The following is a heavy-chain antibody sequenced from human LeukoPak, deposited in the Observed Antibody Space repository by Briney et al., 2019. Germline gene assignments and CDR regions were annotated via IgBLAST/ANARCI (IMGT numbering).Heavy chain of an antibody. J-gene: IGHJ4*02. CDR1: GYTFTGYY. D-gene: IGHD3-10*01. V-gene: IGHV1-2*02. CDR2: INPNSGGT. CDR3: ARERYYSSGNYNNRIDY. Sequence: GASVKGSCKASGYTFTGYYMHWVRQAPGQGLEWMGWINPNSGGTNYAQKFQGRVTMTRDTSISTAYMELSRLRSDDTALYYCARERYYSSGNYNNRIDYWGQGTLVTVSS.